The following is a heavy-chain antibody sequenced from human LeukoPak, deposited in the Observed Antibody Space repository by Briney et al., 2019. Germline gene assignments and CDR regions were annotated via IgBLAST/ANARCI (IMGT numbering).Heavy chain of an antibody. J-gene: IGHJ4*02. Sequence: SVKVSCKASGGTLSTDAVSWVRQAPGQGLEWMGRIIPIIDITNYAQKFQGRVTIIADKSTSTTYMELSSLRSEDTAVYYCARDPNYTAPYLDSWGQGTLVIVSS. D-gene: IGHD3-3*01. V-gene: IGHV1-69*04. CDR2: IIPIIDIT. CDR1: GGTLSTDA. CDR3: ARDPNYTAPYLDS.